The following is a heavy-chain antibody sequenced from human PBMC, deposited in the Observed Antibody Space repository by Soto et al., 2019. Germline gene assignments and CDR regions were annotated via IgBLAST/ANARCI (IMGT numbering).Heavy chain of an antibody. CDR1: GFSISSGYF. J-gene: IGHJ5*02. V-gene: IGHV4-38-2*02. CDR3: ARDSSGYYWFDP. D-gene: IGHD3-22*01. CDR2: IYHSGTT. Sequence: SETLSLTCAVSGFSISSGYFWGWSRQPPGKGPEWLGSIYHSGTTYYNPSVKGRVTISVDTSKNQFSLKMSSVTAADTAVYYCARDSSGYYWFDPWGQGILVTVSS.